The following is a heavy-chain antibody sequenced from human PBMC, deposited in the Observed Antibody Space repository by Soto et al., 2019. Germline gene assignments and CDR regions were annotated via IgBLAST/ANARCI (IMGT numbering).Heavy chain of an antibody. CDR3: AKDFPLTMIGSKDYYYYGMDV. CDR2: ITGSGTTT. J-gene: IGHJ6*02. CDR1: GFTFGNYV. V-gene: IGHV3-23*01. Sequence: PGGSLRLSCAASGFTFGNYVMTWVRQAPGKGLEWVSAITGSGTTTYYADSMEGRFTISRDNSKNTLYLQMNSLRAEDTAVYYCAKDFPLTMIGSKDYYYYGMDVWGQGTTVTVSS. D-gene: IGHD3-22*01.